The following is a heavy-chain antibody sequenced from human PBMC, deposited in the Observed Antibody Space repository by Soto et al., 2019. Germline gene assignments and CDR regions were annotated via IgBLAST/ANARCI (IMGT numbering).Heavy chain of an antibody. CDR2: INYSGST. V-gene: IGHV4-59*01. Sequence: KPSETLSLTCTVSGGTISSYYWSWVRQLPGKGLEWIGYINYSGSTNYNPALKSRVTIPVDTSKNQFSLKLSSVTAADTAVYYCAREGSNDLEFDYWGQGTLVTVSS. CDR1: GGTISSYY. J-gene: IGHJ4*02. CDR3: AREGSNDLEFDY. D-gene: IGHD3-3*01.